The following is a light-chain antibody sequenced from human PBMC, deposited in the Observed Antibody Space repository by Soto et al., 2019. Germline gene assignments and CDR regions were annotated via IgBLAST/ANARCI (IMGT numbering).Light chain of an antibody. CDR2: DVN. V-gene: IGLV2-14*01. CDR1: SSDFSGYKY. CDR3: LSYTTSTTLGV. Sequence: QSALTQPASLSGSPGESITISCIGGSSDFSGYKYVSWYQQYPGKAPEVIIYDVNKRPSGISDRFSASKSGNTASLTISGLQADDEADYYCLSYTTSTTLGVFGGGTKLTVL. J-gene: IGLJ3*02.